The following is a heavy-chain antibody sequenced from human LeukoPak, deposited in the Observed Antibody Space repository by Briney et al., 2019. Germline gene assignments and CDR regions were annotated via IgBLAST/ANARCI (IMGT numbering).Heavy chain of an antibody. Sequence: GASVKVSCKASGGTFISYAISWVRQAPGQGLEWMGGIIPIFGTANYAQKFQGRVTITADKSTSTAYMELSSLRSEDTAVYYCAREGTYGDYVLDYWGQGTLVTVSS. V-gene: IGHV1-69*06. D-gene: IGHD4-17*01. CDR1: GGTFISYA. CDR3: AREGTYGDYVLDY. CDR2: IIPIFGTA. J-gene: IGHJ4*02.